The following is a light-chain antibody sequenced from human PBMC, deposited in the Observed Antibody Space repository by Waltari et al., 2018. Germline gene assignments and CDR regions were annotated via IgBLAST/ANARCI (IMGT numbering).Light chain of an antibody. CDR3: AAWDDSLYEV. J-gene: IGLJ3*02. CDR1: SPHIGSNF. V-gene: IGLV1-47*01. Sequence: SVLTQPPSASGTPGQTVNIACSGTSPHIGSNFVYWYQQLPGTAPKLLISRNTPRPSGVPDRFSGSKSGTSASLAISGLRSEDEADYYCAAWDDSLYEVFGGGTKLTVL. CDR2: RNT.